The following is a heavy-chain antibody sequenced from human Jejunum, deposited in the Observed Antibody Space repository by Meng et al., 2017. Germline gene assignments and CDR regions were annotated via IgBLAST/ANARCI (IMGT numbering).Heavy chain of an antibody. V-gene: IGHV3-74*01. CDR1: GFTFSRYW. D-gene: IGHD2/OR15-2a*01. CDR3: GRDLGGFYGV. Sequence: EVQLVESGGGLVQPGGSLRLSCAASGFTFSRYWFHWVRQVPGKGLVWVSRIDTGGGTTNYADSVRGRFTIYRDNAESTLYLQMNSLTAEDTGVYYCGRDLGGFYGVWGQGALVTVSS. J-gene: IGHJ4*02. CDR2: IDTGGGTT.